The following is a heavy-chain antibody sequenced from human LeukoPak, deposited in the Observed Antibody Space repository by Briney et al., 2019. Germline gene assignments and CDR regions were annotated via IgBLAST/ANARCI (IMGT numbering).Heavy chain of an antibody. CDR2: INHSGST. Sequence: GSLRLSCAASGFTFSSYSMNWVRQPPGKGLEWIGEINHSGSTNYNPSLKSRVTISVDTSKNQFSLKLSSVTAADTAVYYCARRVGGYCSSTSCYGPQSPPDYWGQGTLVTVSS. J-gene: IGHJ4*02. CDR3: ARRVGGYCSSTSCYGPQSPPDY. CDR1: GFTFSSYS. D-gene: IGHD2-2*01. V-gene: IGHV4-34*01.